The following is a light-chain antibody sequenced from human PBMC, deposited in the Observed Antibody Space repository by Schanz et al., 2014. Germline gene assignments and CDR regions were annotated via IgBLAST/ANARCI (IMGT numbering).Light chain of an antibody. V-gene: IGLV2-14*01. CDR3: SSSTSSSTLVV. Sequence: QSALTQPASVSGSPGQSITISCTGTSSDVGGYNYVSWYQQYPGKVPKLIIYDVSERPSGVPDRFSGSKSGNTASLTISGLQAEDEADYYCSSSTSSSTLVVFGGGTKLTVL. CDR2: DVS. J-gene: IGLJ2*01. CDR1: SSDVGGYNY.